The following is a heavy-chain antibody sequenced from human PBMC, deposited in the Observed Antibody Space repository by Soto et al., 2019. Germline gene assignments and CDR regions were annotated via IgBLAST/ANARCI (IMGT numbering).Heavy chain of an antibody. CDR1: GGTFRSYA. V-gene: IGHV1-69*01. D-gene: IGHD4-17*01. Sequence: SVKVSCKASGGTFRSYAISWVRQAPGQGLEWMGGIIPIFGTANYAQKFQGRVTITADESTSTAYMELSSLRSEDTAVYYCANYAYGDYPLSRDYYYYGMDVWGQGTTVTVSS. CDR2: IIPIFGTA. J-gene: IGHJ6*02. CDR3: ANYAYGDYPLSRDYYYYGMDV.